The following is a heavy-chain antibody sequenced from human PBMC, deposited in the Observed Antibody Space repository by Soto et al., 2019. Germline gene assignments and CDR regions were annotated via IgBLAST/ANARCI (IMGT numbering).Heavy chain of an antibody. CDR3: ATIGVSGYLAV. CDR1: GGSISSSNW. V-gene: IGHV4-4*02. Sequence: PSETLSLTCAVSGGSISSSNWWSWVRQPPGKGLEWIGEIYHSGSTNYNPSLKSRLSISGDTSKNHFSLTLTSVTAADAAVYYCATIGVSGYLAVWGQGTTVTVSS. CDR2: IYHSGST. D-gene: IGHD3-16*02. J-gene: IGHJ6*02.